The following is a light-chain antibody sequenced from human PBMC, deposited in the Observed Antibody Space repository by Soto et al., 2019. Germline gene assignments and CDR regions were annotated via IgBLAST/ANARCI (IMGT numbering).Light chain of an antibody. J-gene: IGKJ1*01. CDR2: AAS. Sequence: DIQMTQSPSSLSASVGDRVTITCRASQSISSYLNWYQQKPGKAPKLLIYAASSLQSGVPARFSGSGSGTEFTLTISSLQSEDFAIYYCQQYNHWPRTFGQGTKVDI. CDR1: QSISSY. CDR3: QQYNHWPRT. V-gene: IGKV1-39*01.